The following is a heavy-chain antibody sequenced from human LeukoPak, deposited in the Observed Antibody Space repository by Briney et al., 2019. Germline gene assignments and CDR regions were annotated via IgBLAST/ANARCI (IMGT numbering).Heavy chain of an antibody. CDR2: ISYDGSNK. Sequence: GGSLRLSCAASGFTFSSYAMHWVRQAPGKGLKWVAVISYDGSNKYYADSVKGRFTISRDNSKNTLYLQMNSLRAEDTAVYYCARAYSNYVVHDAFDIWGQGTMVTVSS. CDR1: GFTFSSYA. D-gene: IGHD4-11*01. CDR3: ARAYSNYVVHDAFDI. V-gene: IGHV3-30-3*01. J-gene: IGHJ3*02.